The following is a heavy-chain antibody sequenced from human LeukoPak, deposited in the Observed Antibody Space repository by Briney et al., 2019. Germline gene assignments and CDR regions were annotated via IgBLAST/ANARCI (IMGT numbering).Heavy chain of an antibody. CDR1: GFTFSTYW. Sequence: GGSLRLSCAASGFTFSTYWVTWVRQAPGKGLEWVANINLDGSDKYYVDPVKGRFTISRDNAKNSLYLQMNSLTVEDTAVYYCARDDGFSCYSYWGQGTLVTVSS. V-gene: IGHV3-7*01. CDR3: ARDDGFSCYSY. D-gene: IGHD3/OR15-3a*01. CDR2: INLDGSDK. J-gene: IGHJ4*02.